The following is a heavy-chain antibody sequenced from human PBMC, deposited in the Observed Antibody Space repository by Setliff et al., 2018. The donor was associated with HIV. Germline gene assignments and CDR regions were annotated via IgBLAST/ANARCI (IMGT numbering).Heavy chain of an antibody. D-gene: IGHD5-12*01. J-gene: IGHJ4*02. CDR1: GYTFNNYG. V-gene: IGHV1-18*01. Sequence: ASVKVSCKASGYTFNNYGISWVRQAPGQGLEWMGWINTHSGYTNYAQNVQGRVTVAMDTSTSTAYMELRSLKSDDTAVYYCARGKTWLRFLDYWGQGTLVTVSS. CDR3: ARGKTWLRFLDY. CDR2: INTHSGYT.